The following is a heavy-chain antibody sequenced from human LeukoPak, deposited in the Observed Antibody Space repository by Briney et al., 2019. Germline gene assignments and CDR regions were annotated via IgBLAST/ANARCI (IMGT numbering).Heavy chain of an antibody. D-gene: IGHD7-27*01. CDR2: IWYDGSNS. CDR3: AKDGNGEGWLDS. Sequence: GGSLRLSCAASGFSFSFYAMHWVRQAPGKGLEWLTFIWYDGSNSYYADSVKGRVTISRDNSRNTLYLQMNSLRPEDTAIYYCAKDGNGEGWLDSWGQGTLVTVSS. J-gene: IGHJ5*01. CDR1: GFSFSFYA. V-gene: IGHV3-30*02.